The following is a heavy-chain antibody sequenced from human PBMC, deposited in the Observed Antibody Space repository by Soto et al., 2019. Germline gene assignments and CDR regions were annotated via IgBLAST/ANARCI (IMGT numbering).Heavy chain of an antibody. V-gene: IGHV4-30-4*01. J-gene: IGHJ6*02. CDR2: IFSSWTT. CDR1: GDSIGSGNKY. CDR3: ARVPSPFDFYYAMDV. D-gene: IGHD3-16*01. Sequence: QVQLRESGPGRVMPSQTLSLTCTVSGDSIGSGNKYWSWIRQAPGKGLEWIGYIFSSWTTYYNPSLKSRLTMSLDTSQNQFSLKLNSVTAADTAVYFCARVPSPFDFYYAMDVWGQGTTVTVSS.